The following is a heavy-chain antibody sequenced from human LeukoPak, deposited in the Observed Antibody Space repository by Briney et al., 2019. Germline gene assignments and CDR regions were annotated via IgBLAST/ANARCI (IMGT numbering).Heavy chain of an antibody. CDR3: ARDGWRGGDYTYSFDP. CDR1: GYTFTGYY. V-gene: IGHV1-2*02. CDR2: INPNSGGT. D-gene: IGHD2-21*01. Sequence: ASVKVSCKASGYTFTGYYMHWVRQAPGQGLEWMGWINPNSGGTNYAQKFQGRVTMTRDTSISTAYMELSRLRSDDTAVYYCARDGWRGGDYTYSFDPGGQGTLVTVSS. J-gene: IGHJ5*02.